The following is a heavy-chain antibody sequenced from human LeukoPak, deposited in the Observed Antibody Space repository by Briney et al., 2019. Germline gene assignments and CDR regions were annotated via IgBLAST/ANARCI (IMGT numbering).Heavy chain of an antibody. CDR2: IYRGGST. V-gene: IGHV3-66*01. J-gene: IGHJ4*02. D-gene: IGHD3-22*01. Sequence: GGSLRLSCAASGFIVSSNYMSWVRQAPGKGLEWVSVIYRGGSTYYADSVKGRFTISRDNSKNTLYLQMNSLRAEDTAVYSCVRDGDTSGYTNWGQGTLVTVSS. CDR1: GFIVSSNY. CDR3: VRDGDTSGYTN.